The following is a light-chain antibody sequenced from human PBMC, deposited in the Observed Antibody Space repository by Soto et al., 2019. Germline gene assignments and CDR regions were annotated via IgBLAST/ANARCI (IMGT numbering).Light chain of an antibody. Sequence: QSVLTQPPSASGTPGQRVTISCSGSSSNIGSHTVHWYQQLPGTAPKLLIYSNNQRPSGVPDRFSGSKSGTSVSLAISGLQSEDEADYYCAAWDDSLNAAVFGGGTQLTVL. J-gene: IGLJ7*01. CDR1: SSNIGSHT. V-gene: IGLV1-44*01. CDR3: AAWDDSLNAAV. CDR2: SNN.